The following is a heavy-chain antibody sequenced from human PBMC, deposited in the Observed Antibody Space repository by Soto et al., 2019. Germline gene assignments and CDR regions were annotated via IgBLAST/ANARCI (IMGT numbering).Heavy chain of an antibody. CDR3: ARVPPPVAWYDT. CDR2: FNGGSGAT. J-gene: IGHJ5*01. V-gene: IGHV1-3*01. Sequence: QVPLVQSGAEVKKSGASVPISCKASGSSFTSYAIHWVRQAPGQRLEWIAWFNGGSGATIYSQRFQDRVTLTRDTSASAAYMEMSGLTAEDTPIYYCARVPPPVAWYDTLGDRTLVSVSS. CDR1: GSSFTSYA.